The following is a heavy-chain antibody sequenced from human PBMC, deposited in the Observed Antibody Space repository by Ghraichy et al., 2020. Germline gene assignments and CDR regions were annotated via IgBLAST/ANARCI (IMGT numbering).Heavy chain of an antibody. J-gene: IGHJ6*02. CDR3: ARASTVIRFYYYDGMDV. Sequence: GGSLRLSCAASGFTFSSYSMDWVRQAPGKGLEWVSHISSSSSNKFYTDSVKGRFTISRDNAKNSLYLQMNSLRDEDTAVYYCARASTVIRFYYYDGMDVWGQGTTVTVSS. CDR1: GFTFSSYS. V-gene: IGHV3-48*02. CDR2: ISSSSSNK. D-gene: IGHD4-23*01.